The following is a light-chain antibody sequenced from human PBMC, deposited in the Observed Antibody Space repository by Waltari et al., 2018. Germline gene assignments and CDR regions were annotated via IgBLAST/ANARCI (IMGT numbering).Light chain of an antibody. Sequence: DIQMTQSPSTLFASVGDRVTITCRAGQSISNWLAWYQQKPGKAPKLLIYLASSLESGVPSRFSGSRSGTEFTLTISSLQPDDFASYFCQQYNIYPWTFGRGTKVEVK. CDR2: LAS. J-gene: IGKJ1*01. CDR1: QSISNW. CDR3: QQYNIYPWT. V-gene: IGKV1-5*03.